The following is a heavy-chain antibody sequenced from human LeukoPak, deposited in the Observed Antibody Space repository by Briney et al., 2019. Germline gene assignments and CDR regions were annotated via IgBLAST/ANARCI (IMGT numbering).Heavy chain of an antibody. J-gene: IGHJ6*02. V-gene: IGHV3-21*01. CDR1: GFTFSSYS. D-gene: IGHD6-25*01. CDR3: ATGLFISGSSGWPSYYYYGMDV. Sequence: GGSLRLSCAASGFTFSSYSMNWVRQAPGKGLEWVSSISSSSSYIYYADSVKGRFTISRDNAKNSLYLQMNSLRAEDTAVYYCATGLFISGSSGWPSYYYYGMDVWGQGTTVTVSS. CDR2: ISSSSSYI.